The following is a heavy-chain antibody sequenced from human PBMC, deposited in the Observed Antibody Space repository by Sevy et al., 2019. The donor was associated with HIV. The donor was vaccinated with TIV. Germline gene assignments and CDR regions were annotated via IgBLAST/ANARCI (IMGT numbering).Heavy chain of an antibody. CDR1: GFTFGEYS. V-gene: IGHV3-49*03. CDR2: IRREVYGGTT. D-gene: IGHD4-17*01. J-gene: IGHJ4*02. CDR3: TRGRRVYADYGVDY. Sequence: GGSLRLSCTASGFTFGEYSMSWFRQAPGKGLEWVSFIRREVYGGTTEYAASVKGRFTIPGDDSKSIVYLQMSSLKTEDIAVYYCTRGRRVYADYGVDYWGQGTLVTVSS.